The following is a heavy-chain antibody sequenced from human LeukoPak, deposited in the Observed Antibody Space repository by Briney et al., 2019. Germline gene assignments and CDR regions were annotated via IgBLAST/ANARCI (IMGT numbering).Heavy chain of an antibody. Sequence: ASVTLSCKASGYTFTSYYMHWVRQAPGQGLEWMGIINPSGGITSYAQKFQGRVTMTRDTSTSTVYMELSSLRSEDTAVYYCARDQDQYYDSSGYSPVKGETNWFDPWGQGTLVTVSS. V-gene: IGHV1-46*01. J-gene: IGHJ5*02. CDR2: INPSGGIT. CDR1: GYTFTSYY. CDR3: ARDQDQYYDSSGYSPVKGETNWFDP. D-gene: IGHD3-22*01.